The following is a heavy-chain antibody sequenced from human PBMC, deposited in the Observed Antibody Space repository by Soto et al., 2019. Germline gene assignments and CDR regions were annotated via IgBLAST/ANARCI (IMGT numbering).Heavy chain of an antibody. CDR1: GDSSIRSF. V-gene: IGHV4-59*01. Sequence: QVQLQESGPRLVKSSETLSLVCSVSGDSSIRSFWGWIRQSPGKGLEYIGYISDSGVTDYDPSLKSRVTISVDTSKNQFSLKLTSVTAADTAMYYCARGAGAFSGPDSFDIWGQGTMVTVSS. CDR2: ISDSGVT. J-gene: IGHJ3*02. CDR3: ARGAGAFSGPDSFDI. D-gene: IGHD2-15*01.